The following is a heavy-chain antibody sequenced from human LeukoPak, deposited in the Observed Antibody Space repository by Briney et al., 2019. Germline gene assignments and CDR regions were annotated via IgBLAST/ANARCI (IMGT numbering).Heavy chain of an antibody. V-gene: IGHV4-59*01. CDR2: IYYSGTT. CDR1: GGSISSYY. Sequence: SETLSLTCTVSGGSISSYYWGWIRQPPGKRLEWIGYIYYSGTTNYNPSLKSRVTISVDTSKNQFSLKLSSVTAADTAVYYCAREGSSGWYNYWGQGTLVTVSS. D-gene: IGHD6-19*01. CDR3: AREGSSGWYNY. J-gene: IGHJ4*02.